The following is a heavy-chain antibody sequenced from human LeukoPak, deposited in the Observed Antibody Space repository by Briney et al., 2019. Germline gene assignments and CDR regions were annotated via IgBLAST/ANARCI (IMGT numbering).Heavy chain of an antibody. J-gene: IGHJ4*02. Sequence: PVRSLRLSCAASGFTFSSYGMHWVRQAPGKGLEWVAVIWYDGSNKYYADSVKGRFTISRDNSKNTLYLQMNSLRAEDTAVYYCAKEAHSGSYFDYWGQGTLVTVSS. CDR3: AKEAHSGSYFDY. CDR1: GFTFSSYG. V-gene: IGHV3-33*06. CDR2: IWYDGSNK. D-gene: IGHD3-22*01.